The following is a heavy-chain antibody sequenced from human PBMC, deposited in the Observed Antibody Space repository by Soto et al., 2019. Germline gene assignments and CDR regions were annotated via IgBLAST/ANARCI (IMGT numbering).Heavy chain of an antibody. CDR2: MNPNSGNT. V-gene: IGHV1-8*01. CDR1: GYTFTSYD. D-gene: IGHD2-15*01. J-gene: IGHJ6*03. Sequence: ASVKVSCKASGYTFTSYDINWVRQATGQGLEWMGWMNPNSGNTGYAQKFQGRVTMTRNTSISTAYMELSSLRSEDTAVYYCARVWVVAATRVSALDYYMDVWGKGTTVTVSS. CDR3: ARVWVVAATRVSALDYYMDV.